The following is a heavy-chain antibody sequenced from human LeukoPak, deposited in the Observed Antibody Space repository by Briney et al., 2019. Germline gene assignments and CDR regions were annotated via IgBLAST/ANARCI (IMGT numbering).Heavy chain of an antibody. CDR2: IKQDGSEK. J-gene: IGHJ3*02. CDR1: GFTFSTYW. V-gene: IGHV3-7*01. Sequence: GGSLRLSCAASGFTFSTYWMSWVRQAPGKGLEWVANIKQDGSEKYYVDSVKGRFTISRDNAKNSLYLQMSSLRADDTAVYYCAKGLYYDILTGSDAFDIWGQGTMVTVFS. D-gene: IGHD3-9*01. CDR3: AKGLYYDILTGSDAFDI.